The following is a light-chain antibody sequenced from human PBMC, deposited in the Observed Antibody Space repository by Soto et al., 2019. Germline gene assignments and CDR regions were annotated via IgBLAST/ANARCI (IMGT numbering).Light chain of an antibody. Sequence: QLVLTQSSSASASLGSSVKLTCTLSSGHSSYVIAWHQQQPGKAPRYLMKVEGSGSYNKGSGVPDRLSGSSSGADRYLTISNLQFEDEADYYCETWDSKTRVFGGGTKVTVL. J-gene: IGLJ3*02. CDR2: VEGSGSY. V-gene: IGLV4-60*02. CDR1: SGHSSYV. CDR3: ETWDSKTRV.